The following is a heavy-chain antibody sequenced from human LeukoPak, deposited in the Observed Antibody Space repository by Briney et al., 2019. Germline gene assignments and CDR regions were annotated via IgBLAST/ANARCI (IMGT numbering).Heavy chain of an antibody. D-gene: IGHD3-16*02. CDR3: ARDWDPWGSYRYTGY. J-gene: IGHJ4*02. V-gene: IGHV3-21*01. CDR1: GFTFSSYS. Sequence: GGSLRLSCAASGFTFSSYSMNWVRQAPGKGLEWVSSISSSSSYIYYADSVKGRFAISGDNAKNSLYLQMNSLRAEDTAVYYCARDWDPWGSYRYTGYWGQGTLVTVSS. CDR2: ISSSSSYI.